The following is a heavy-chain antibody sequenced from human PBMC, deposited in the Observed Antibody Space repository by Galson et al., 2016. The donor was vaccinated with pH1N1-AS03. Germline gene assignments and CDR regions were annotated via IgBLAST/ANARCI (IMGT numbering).Heavy chain of an antibody. V-gene: IGHV3-9*01. J-gene: IGHJ6*02. CDR3: GKDIKPGGMDV. Sequence: SLRLSCAGSGFALHDSAMHWVRQAPGKGLEWVAGIMGISDLIRYADSVKGRFTLSREIGKNSLYLQMNSLRPEDTALYYCGKDIKPGGMDVWGQGTTVIVSS. CDR2: IMGISDLI. CDR1: GFALHDSA.